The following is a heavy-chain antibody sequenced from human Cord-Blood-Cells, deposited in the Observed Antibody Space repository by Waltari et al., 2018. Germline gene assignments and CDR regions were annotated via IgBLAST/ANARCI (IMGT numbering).Heavy chain of an antibody. J-gene: IGHJ5*02. CDR2: INNSGST. V-gene: IGHV4-34*01. Sequence: QVQLQQWGAGLLKPSETLSLTCAVYGESFSGYYWIWIRQPPGQGVECIGDINNSGSTNANPSLKSRVTISVDTSKKQFSLKLSSVTAADTAVYYCARKVSGVTTAKRWFDPWGQGTLVTVSS. CDR3: ARKVSGVTTAKRWFDP. D-gene: IGHD4-17*01. CDR1: GESFSGYY.